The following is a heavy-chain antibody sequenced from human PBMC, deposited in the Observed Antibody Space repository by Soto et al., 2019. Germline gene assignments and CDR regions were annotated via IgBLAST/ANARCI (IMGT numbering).Heavy chain of an antibody. V-gene: IGHV1-18*01. CDR3: AREPVAGIWFDP. CDR1: GYTFTCYG. J-gene: IGHJ5*02. Sequence: QVQLVQSGAEVKKPGASVKVSCKASGYTFTCYGISWVRQAPGQGLEWMRWINSYNGNTNYAQKLQGRVTMTTDTSTCTAYMERRSLRSDDTAVYYCAREPVAGIWFDPWGQGTLVTVSS. D-gene: IGHD6-19*01. CDR2: INSYNGNT.